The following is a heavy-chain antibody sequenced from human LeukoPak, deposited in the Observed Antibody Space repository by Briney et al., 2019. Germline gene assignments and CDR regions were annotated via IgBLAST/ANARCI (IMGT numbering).Heavy chain of an antibody. Sequence: AGGSLRLSCAASGFTVSSNYMSWVRQAPGKGLEWVSVIYSGGSTYYADSVKGRFTISRDNSKNTLYLQMNSLRAEDTAVYYCARGVVPAATRYYYYMDVWGKGTTVTVSS. CDR1: GFTVSSNY. CDR2: IYSGGST. CDR3: ARGVVPAATRYYYYMDV. J-gene: IGHJ6*03. D-gene: IGHD2-2*01. V-gene: IGHV3-66*02.